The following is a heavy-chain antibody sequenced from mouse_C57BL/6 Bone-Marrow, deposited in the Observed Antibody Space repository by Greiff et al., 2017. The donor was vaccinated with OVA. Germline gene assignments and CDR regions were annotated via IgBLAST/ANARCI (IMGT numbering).Heavy chain of an antibody. CDR3: ARSYFYAMDY. V-gene: IGHV1-76*01. Sequence: VHLVESGAELVRPGASVKLSCKASGYTFTDYYINWVKQRPGQGLEWIARIYPGSGNTYYNEKFKGKATLTAEKSSSTAYMQLSSLTSEDSAVYFCARSYFYAMDYWGQGTSVTVSS. J-gene: IGHJ4*01. CDR2: IYPGSGNT. CDR1: GYTFTDYY.